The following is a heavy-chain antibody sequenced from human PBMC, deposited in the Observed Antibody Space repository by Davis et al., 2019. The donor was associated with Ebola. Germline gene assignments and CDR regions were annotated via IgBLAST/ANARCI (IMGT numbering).Heavy chain of an antibody. D-gene: IGHD3-10*01. CDR1: GGSFSGYY. J-gene: IGHJ6*02. CDR3: ARGGGFGGYGMDV. Sequence: MPGGSLRLSCAVYGGSFSGYYWTWIRQPPGKGLEWIGEINYNGSTNYNPSLKSRVTISVDTSKNQFSLKLSSVTAADTAVYYCARGGGFGGYGMDVWGQGTTVTVSS. CDR2: INYNGST. V-gene: IGHV4-34*01.